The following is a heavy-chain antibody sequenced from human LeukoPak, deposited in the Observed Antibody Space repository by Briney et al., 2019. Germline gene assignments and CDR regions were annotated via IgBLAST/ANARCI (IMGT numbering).Heavy chain of an antibody. V-gene: IGHV3-23*01. D-gene: IGHD6-13*01. CDR2: ISGSGGVT. Sequence: GGSLRLSCAASGFTFSNFDLSWVRQAPGKGLEWVSVISGSGGVTYYADSVKGRFTIFRDNSNNMLYLQMNSLRAEDTAVYYCARDEHSSSWYGRYFDYWGQGTLVTVSS. CDR1: GFTFSNFD. J-gene: IGHJ4*02. CDR3: ARDEHSSSWYGRYFDY.